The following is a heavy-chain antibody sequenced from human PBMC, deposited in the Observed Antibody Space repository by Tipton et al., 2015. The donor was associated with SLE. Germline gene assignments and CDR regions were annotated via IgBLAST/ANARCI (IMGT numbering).Heavy chain of an antibody. CDR2: ITNSGDDT. D-gene: IGHD6-25*01. V-gene: IGHV3-11*01. J-gene: IGHJ4*02. CDR3: ARDQSRLLGY. CDR1: GFKFSDYY. Sequence: SLRLSCAASGFKFSDYYMSWIRQAPGKGLGWVSYITNSGDDTWYADSMKGRFTISRDNAKNSLYLNMNSLRAEDTGVYFCARDQSRLLGYWGQGTLVTVSS.